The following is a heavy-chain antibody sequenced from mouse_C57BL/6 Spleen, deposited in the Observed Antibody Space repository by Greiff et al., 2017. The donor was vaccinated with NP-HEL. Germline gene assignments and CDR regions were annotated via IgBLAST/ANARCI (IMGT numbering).Heavy chain of an antibody. D-gene: IGHD2-4*01. CDR1: GYAFSSYW. J-gene: IGHJ3*01. CDR2: IYPGDGDT. V-gene: IGHV1-80*01. Sequence: QVQLQQSGAELVKPGASVKISCKASGYAFSSYWMNWVKQRPGKGLEWIGQIYPGDGDTNYTGKFKGKATLTADKSSSTAYMQLSSLTSEDAAVYFCARWDYAWFAYWGQGTLVTVSA. CDR3: ARWDYAWFAY.